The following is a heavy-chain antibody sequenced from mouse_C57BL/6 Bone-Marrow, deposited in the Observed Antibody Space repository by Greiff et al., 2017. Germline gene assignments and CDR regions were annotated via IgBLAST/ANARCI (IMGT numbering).Heavy chain of an antibody. CDR2: VWRGGST. J-gene: IGHJ1*03. CDR3: AKSGSSSWYFDV. Sequence: VQRVESGPGLVQPSQSLSITCTVSGFSLTSYGVHWVRQSPGKGLEWLGVVWRGGSTDYNAAFMSRLSITKDNSKGQVFFKMNSLQADDTAIYYCAKSGSSSWYFDVWGTGTTVTVSS. CDR1: GFSLTSYG. D-gene: IGHD1-1*01. V-gene: IGHV2-5*01.